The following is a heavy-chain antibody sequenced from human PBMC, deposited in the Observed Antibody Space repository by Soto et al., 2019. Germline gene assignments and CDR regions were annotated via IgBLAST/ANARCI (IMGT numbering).Heavy chain of an antibody. V-gene: IGHV3-30-3*01. J-gene: IGHJ6*02. Sequence: QVQLVESGGGVVQPGRSLRLSCAASGFTFSSYAMHWVRQAPGKGLEWVAVISYDGSNKYYAASVKGRFTISRDNSKNTMDLQMKSLRAEDTAVYYCARRNPGYYDFWSGYYTGGGEDYSYGMDVWGQGTTVTVSS. CDR1: GFTFSSYA. D-gene: IGHD3-3*01. CDR2: ISYDGSNK. CDR3: ARRNPGYYDFWSGYYTGGGEDYSYGMDV.